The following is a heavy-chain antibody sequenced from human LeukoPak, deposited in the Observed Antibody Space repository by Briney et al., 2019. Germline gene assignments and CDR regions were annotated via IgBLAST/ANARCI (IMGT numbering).Heavy chain of an antibody. D-gene: IGHD6-6*01. CDR3: ARGPYSSSYYFDY. CDR1: GFTFSTYA. V-gene: IGHV3-64*01. J-gene: IGHJ4*02. CDR2: ISGNGRST. Sequence: PGGSLRLSCTASGFTFSTYATHWVRQAPGKGLEYVSGISGNGRSTFYGSSVKGRFTVSRDNSKDTLYLQMGSLRVEDMAVYYCARGPYSSSYYFDYWGQGTLVTVSS.